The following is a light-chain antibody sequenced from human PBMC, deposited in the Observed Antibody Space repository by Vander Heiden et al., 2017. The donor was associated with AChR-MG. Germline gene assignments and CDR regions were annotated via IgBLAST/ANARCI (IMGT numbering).Light chain of an antibody. CDR1: SSNVGAGYD. V-gene: IGLV1-40*01. J-gene: IGLJ3*02. CDR3: QSYDSSLSGLWV. CDR2: GNS. Sequence: QSVLTQPPSVSGAPGQRVSISCTGSSSNVGAGYDVHWYQQLPGTAPKLLIYGNSNRPSGVPDRFSGSKSGTSASLAITALQAEDEADYYCQSYDSSLSGLWVFGGGTKLPVL.